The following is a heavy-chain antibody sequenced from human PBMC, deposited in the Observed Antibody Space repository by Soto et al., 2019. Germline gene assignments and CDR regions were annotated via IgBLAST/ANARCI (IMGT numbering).Heavy chain of an antibody. CDR1: GFTFSSYS. Sequence: PGGSLRLSCAASGFTFSSYSLNWVRQAPGKGLEWVSSISSSSSYIYYADSVKGRFTISRDNAKNSLYLQMNSLRAEDTAVYYCARDKFGYSSSWYSPTDWGQGTLVTVSS. V-gene: IGHV3-21*01. CDR2: ISSSSSYI. D-gene: IGHD6-13*01. CDR3: ARDKFGYSSSWYSPTD. J-gene: IGHJ4*02.